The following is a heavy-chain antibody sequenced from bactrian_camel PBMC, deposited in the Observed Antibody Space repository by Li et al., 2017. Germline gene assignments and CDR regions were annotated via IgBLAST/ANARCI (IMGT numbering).Heavy chain of an antibody. D-gene: IGHD4*01. CDR1: EYTPSSNC. CDR2: IYTGGGSA. V-gene: IGHV3S1*01. J-gene: IGHJ4*01. CDR3: AADIFPCHAPATLTRISAEY. Sequence: QLVESGGGSVRPGGSLRLSCEASEYTPSSNCMGWFREAPGKEREAVATIYTGGGSAYYVDSVKGRFTLSEDSAKNTVYLQMNSLKPEDTAMYYCAADIFPCHAPATLTRISAEYWVQGTQVTVS.